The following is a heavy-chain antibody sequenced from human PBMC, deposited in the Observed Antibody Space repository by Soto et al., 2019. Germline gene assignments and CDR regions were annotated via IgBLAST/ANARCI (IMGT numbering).Heavy chain of an antibody. CDR1: GFTFSSYG. J-gene: IGHJ6*02. CDR3: AKGPGGATLEYYYGMDV. Sequence: QVQLVESGGGVVQPGRSLRLSCAASGFTFSSYGMHWVRQAPGKGLEWVAVISYDGSNKYYADSVKGRFTFSRDNSKNTLYLQMNSLRAEDTAVYYCAKGPGGATLEYYYGMDVWGQGTTVTVSS. CDR2: ISYDGSNK. V-gene: IGHV3-30*18. D-gene: IGHD1-26*01.